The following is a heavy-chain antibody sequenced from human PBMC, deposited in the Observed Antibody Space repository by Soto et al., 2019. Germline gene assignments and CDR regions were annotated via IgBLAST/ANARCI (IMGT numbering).Heavy chain of an antibody. J-gene: IGHJ6*02. CDR3: ARTQGGYRSGWYHSSYYGMDV. CDR2: IIPIFGTA. V-gene: IGHV1-69*12. Sequence: QVQLVQSGAEVKKPGSSVKVSCKASGGTFSSYAISWVRQAPGQGLEWMGGIIPIFGTANYAQKFQGRVTITADESTSTAYMELSSLRSEDTAVYYCARTQGGYRSGWYHSSYYGMDVWGQGTTVTVSS. CDR1: GGTFSSYA. D-gene: IGHD6-19*01.